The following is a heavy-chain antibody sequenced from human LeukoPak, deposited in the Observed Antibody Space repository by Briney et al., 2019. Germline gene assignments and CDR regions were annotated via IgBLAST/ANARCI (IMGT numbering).Heavy chain of an antibody. D-gene: IGHD4-23*01. CDR1: GGSFSGYY. Sequence: SETLSLTCAVYGGSFSGYYWSWIRQPPGKGLEWIGEINHSGSTNYNPSLKSRVTISVDTSKNQFSLKLSSVTAADTAVYYCATSVVTPEGDYWGQGTLVTVSS. J-gene: IGHJ4*02. CDR3: ATSVVTPEGDY. V-gene: IGHV4-34*01. CDR2: INHSGST.